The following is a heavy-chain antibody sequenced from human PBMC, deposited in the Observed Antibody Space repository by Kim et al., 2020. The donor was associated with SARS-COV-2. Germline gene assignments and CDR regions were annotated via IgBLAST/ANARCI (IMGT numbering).Heavy chain of an antibody. J-gene: IGHJ6*02. D-gene: IGHD4-17*01. CDR1: GGSVSSGSYY. V-gene: IGHV4-61*01. CDR2: IYYSGST. CDR3: ARDPMDGDYDYYYYYGMDV. Sequence: SETLSLTCTVSGGSVSSGSYYWSWIRQPPGKGLEWIGYIYYSGSTNYNPSLKSRVTISVDTSKNQFSLKLSSVTAADTAVYYCARDPMDGDYDYYYYYGMDVWGQGTTVTVSS.